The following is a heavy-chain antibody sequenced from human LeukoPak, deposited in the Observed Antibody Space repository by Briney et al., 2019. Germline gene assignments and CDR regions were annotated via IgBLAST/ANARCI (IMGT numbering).Heavy chain of an antibody. CDR1: GASTSAYY. CDR2: SYSGGNA. V-gene: IGHV4-59*01. J-gene: IGHJ3*01. Sequence: SETLSVTCTVSGASTSAYYWSWIRQPPGKGLEWIGYSYSGGNANYNPSLKSRVTISIDTSENQFSLRLTSVTAADTAVYFCAHSKRGGGYYINAFAVWGQGALVTISS. CDR3: AHSKRGGGYYINAFAV. D-gene: IGHD1-26*01.